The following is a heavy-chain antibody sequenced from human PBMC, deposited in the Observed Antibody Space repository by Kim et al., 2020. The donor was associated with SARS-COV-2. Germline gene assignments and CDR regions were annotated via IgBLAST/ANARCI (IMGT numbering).Heavy chain of an antibody. J-gene: IGHJ4*02. V-gene: IGHV5-51*01. Sequence: GESLKISCKASGYTFTNYWIGWVRQIPGKLLEFIGIISPGYSYTRYSPSFQAQVTISVDKSICTAYLQWSSLKASDTAMYYCARLAVDRATIVPFDSWGQGTLVTVSS. CDR1: GYTFTNYW. D-gene: IGHD6-19*01. CDR3: ARLAVDRATIVPFDS. CDR2: ISPGYSYT.